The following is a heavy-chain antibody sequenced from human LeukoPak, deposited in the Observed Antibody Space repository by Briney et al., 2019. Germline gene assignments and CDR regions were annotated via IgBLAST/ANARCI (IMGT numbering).Heavy chain of an antibody. J-gene: IGHJ1*01. CDR2: IYYSGNT. V-gene: IGHV4-59*01. CDR1: GGSISSYY. D-gene: IGHD6-19*01. Sequence: PSETLSLTCTVSGGSISSYYWTWIRQPPGKGLEWIGYIYYSGNTNYNPSPKSRVTISVDTSKNQFSLKLSSVTPADTAVYYCARGAVASSFPEYFQHWGQGTLVTVSS. CDR3: ARGAVASSFPEYFQH.